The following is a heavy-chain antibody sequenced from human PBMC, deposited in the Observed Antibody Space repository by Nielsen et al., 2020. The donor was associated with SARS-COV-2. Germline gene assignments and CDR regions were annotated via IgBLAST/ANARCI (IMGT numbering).Heavy chain of an antibody. J-gene: IGHJ6*02. Sequence: ASVKVSCKASGYTFTSYYMHWVRQAPGQGLEWMGIINPSGGSTSYAQKFQGRVTMTRDTSTSTVYMELSSLRSEDTAVYYCARDLTTTVNHYYYYYGMDVWGQGTTVIVSS. CDR2: INPSGGST. V-gene: IGHV1-46*01. CDR3: ARDLTTTVNHYYYYYGMDV. CDR1: GYTFTSYY. D-gene: IGHD4-11*01.